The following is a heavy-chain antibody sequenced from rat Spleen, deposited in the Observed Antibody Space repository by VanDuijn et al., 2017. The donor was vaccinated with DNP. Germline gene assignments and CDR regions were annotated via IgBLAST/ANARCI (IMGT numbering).Heavy chain of an antibody. CDR2: ITNTGGGT. CDR1: GFTINNYW. CDR3: TIYYYSGEGFDY. J-gene: IGHJ2*01. D-gene: IGHD1-1*01. V-gene: IGHV5-31*01. Sequence: EVQLVESGGGLVQPGRSLKLSCIVSGFTINNYWMTWTRQAPGKGLEWVASITNTGGGTFYPDSVEGRFTISRDNAKSTLYLQMNSLRSEDTATYYCTIYYYSGEGFDYWGQGVMVTVSS.